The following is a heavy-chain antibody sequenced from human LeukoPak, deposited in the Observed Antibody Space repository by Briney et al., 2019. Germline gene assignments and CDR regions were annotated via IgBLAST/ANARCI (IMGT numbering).Heavy chain of an antibody. CDR3: AREMVAGIGPGPFDY. CDR1: GGSISSSSYY. CDR2: IYYSGST. Sequence: SETLSLTCTVSGGSISSSSYYWGWIRQPPGKGLEWIGSIYYSGSTYYNPSLKSRVTISVDTSKNQFSLKLSSVTAADTAVYYCAREMVAGIGPGPFDYWGQGTLVTVSS. V-gene: IGHV4-39*07. D-gene: IGHD6-19*01. J-gene: IGHJ4*02.